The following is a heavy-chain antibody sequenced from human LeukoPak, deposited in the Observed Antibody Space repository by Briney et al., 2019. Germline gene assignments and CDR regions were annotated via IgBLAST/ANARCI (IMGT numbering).Heavy chain of an antibody. CDR3: ARDLVDDYVWGSYCY. CDR1: GFTFSDYY. Sequence: GGSLRLSCAASGFTFSDYYMSWICQAPGKGLEWVSYISSSGSTIYYADSVKGRFTISRDNAKNSLYLQMNSLRAEDTAVYYCARDLVDDYVWGSYCYWGQGTLVTVSS. CDR2: ISSSGSTI. D-gene: IGHD3-16*01. V-gene: IGHV3-11*01. J-gene: IGHJ4*02.